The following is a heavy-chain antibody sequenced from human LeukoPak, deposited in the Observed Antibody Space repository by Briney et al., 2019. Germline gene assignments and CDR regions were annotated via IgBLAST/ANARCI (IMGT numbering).Heavy chain of an antibody. CDR2: ISSSGSTR. Sequence: GGSLRLSCVASGFPFSSYWMTWVRQAPGKGLEWVSYISSSGSTRYYADSLKGRFTISRDNAGNSLYLQMDSLRADDTAVYYCARDRSRMVRGIDALDLWGQGTMVTVSS. CDR1: GFPFSSYW. J-gene: IGHJ3*01. V-gene: IGHV3-48*03. D-gene: IGHD3-10*01. CDR3: ARDRSRMVRGIDALDL.